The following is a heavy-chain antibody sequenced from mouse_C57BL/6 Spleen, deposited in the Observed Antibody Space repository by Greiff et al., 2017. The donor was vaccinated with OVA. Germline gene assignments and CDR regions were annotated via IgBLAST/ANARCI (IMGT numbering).Heavy chain of an antibody. Sequence: QVQLQQPGTELVKPGASVTLSCKASGYTFTSYWMHWVKQRPGQGLEWIGNINPSNGGTTYNEKFKSKATLTVDKSSSTAYMQLSSLTSEDSAVDYGARSDYSNFRWYFDGWGTGTTVTVSS. CDR3: ARSDYSNFRWYFDG. D-gene: IGHD2-5*01. V-gene: IGHV1-53*01. CDR2: INPSNGGT. CDR1: GYTFTSYW. J-gene: IGHJ1*03.